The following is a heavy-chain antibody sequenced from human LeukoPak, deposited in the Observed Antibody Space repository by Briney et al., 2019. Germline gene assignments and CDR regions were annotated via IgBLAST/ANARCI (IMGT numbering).Heavy chain of an antibody. CDR1: GGTFSSYE. CDR2: IIPMFGTA. V-gene: IGHV1-69*06. D-gene: IGHD2-2*01. Sequence: SVKVSCKASGGTFSSYEISWVRQAPGQGLEWMGGIIPMFGTAKYAQKFQGRVTITADKSTSTAYMELSSLRSEDTAVYYCASGTTDIVVVPATLRNYYFDYWGQGTLVTVSS. CDR3: ASGTTDIVVVPATLRNYYFDY. J-gene: IGHJ4*02.